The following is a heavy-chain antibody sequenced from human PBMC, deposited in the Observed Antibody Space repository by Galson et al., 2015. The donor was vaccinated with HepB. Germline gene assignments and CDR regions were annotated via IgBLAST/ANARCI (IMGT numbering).Heavy chain of an antibody. V-gene: IGHV1-3*01. CDR1: GYIFIDYA. CDR3: ARVKSSGHYSTSYYYYHMDV. CDR2: INGGNTYT. D-gene: IGHD3-22*01. Sequence: SVKVSCKASGYIFIDYAMQWVRQAPGQGLEWMGWINGGNTYTRSSKKFQGRVTITRDTSASTAYMELSSLTSADTAVYYCARVKSSGHYSTSYYYYHMDVWGQGTTVTVSS. J-gene: IGHJ6*02.